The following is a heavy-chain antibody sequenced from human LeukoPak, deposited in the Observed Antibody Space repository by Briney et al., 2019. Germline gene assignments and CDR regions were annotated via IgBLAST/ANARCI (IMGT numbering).Heavy chain of an antibody. Sequence: GGSLRLSCAASGFTFSSYSMNWVRQAPGKGLEWVSSISSSSSYIYYADSVKGRFTISRDNSKNTLYLQMNSLRAEDTAVYYCAKRMVWVFYGMDVWGQGTTVTVSS. V-gene: IGHV3-21*04. CDR1: GFTFSSYS. CDR2: ISSSSSYI. D-gene: IGHD3-10*01. J-gene: IGHJ6*02. CDR3: AKRMVWVFYGMDV.